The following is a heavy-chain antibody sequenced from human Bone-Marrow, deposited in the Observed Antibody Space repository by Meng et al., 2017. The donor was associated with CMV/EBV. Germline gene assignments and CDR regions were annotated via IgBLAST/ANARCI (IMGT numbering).Heavy chain of an antibody. D-gene: IGHD2/OR15-2a*01. CDR1: GPGGSNRNYY. CDR3: ARSSHCNTFSCSLLRADYYYGVDV. CDR2: VNHDGTK. V-gene: IGHV4-34*01. Sequence: SETLSLTCAVYGPGGSNRNYYWNWIRQPPGKGLEWIGEVNHDGTKNYNPSLKSRVSISVDTSKNQFSLKLTSVTAADAAVYYCARSSHCNTFSCSLLRADYYYGVDVWAQGTTVTFSS. J-gene: IGHJ6*02.